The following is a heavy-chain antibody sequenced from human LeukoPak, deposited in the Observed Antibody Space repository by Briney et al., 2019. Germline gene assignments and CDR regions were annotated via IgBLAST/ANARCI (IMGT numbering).Heavy chain of an antibody. V-gene: IGHV3-23*01. CDR2: ISGSGIST. D-gene: IGHD1-1*01. CDR3: ASLRGTPFDY. CDR1: GFSFSFYD. J-gene: IGHJ4*02. Sequence: PGGSLRLSCAASGFSFSFYDMSWVRQAPGKGLEWVSAISGSGISTYYADSVKGRFTISRDNAKNSLYLQMNSLRAEDTAVYYCASLRGTPFDYWGQGTLVTVSS.